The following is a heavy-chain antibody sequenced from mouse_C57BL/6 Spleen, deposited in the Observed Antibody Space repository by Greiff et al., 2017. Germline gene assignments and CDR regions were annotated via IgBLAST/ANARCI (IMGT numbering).Heavy chain of an antibody. D-gene: IGHD6-1*01. Sequence: QVQLQQSGPELVKPGASVKISCKASGYAFSSSWMNWVKQRPGKGLEWIGRIYPGDGDTNYNGKFKGKATLTADKSSSTAYMQLSSLTSEDSAVCFCARGECGPSYALDYWGQGASVTVSS. CDR3: ARGECGPSYALDY. J-gene: IGHJ4*01. V-gene: IGHV1-82*01. CDR1: GYAFSSSW. CDR2: IYPGDGDT.